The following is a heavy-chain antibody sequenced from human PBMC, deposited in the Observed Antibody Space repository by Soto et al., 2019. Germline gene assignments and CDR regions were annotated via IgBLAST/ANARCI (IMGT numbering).Heavy chain of an antibody. CDR2: IKPDGSEK. CDR3: ARGDYFDTSGHFSDAFDI. V-gene: IGHV3-7*04. CDR1: GFTFSTYW. D-gene: IGHD3-9*01. Sequence: GGSLRLSCRASGFTFSTYWMSWIRQAPGKGLEWVANIKPDGSEKWYVESVKGRFSISRDNAKNSLYLQMISLRVEDTAVYYCARGDYFDTSGHFSDAFDIWGQGTMVTVSS. J-gene: IGHJ3*02.